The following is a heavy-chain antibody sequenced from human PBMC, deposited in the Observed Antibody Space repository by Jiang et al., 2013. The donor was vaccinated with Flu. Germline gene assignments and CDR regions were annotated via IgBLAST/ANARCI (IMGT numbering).Heavy chain of an antibody. CDR3: ARANSYYYGSGSSGGYYGMDV. CDR1: GFSLSTSGMC. J-gene: IGHJ6*02. Sequence: KPTQTLTLTCTFSGFSLSTSGMCVSWIRQPPGKALEWLALIDWDDDKYYSTSLKTRLTISKDTSKNQVVLTMTNMDPVDTATYYCARANSYYYGSGSSGGYYGMDVWGQGTTVTVSS. D-gene: IGHD3-10*01. V-gene: IGHV2-70*01. CDR2: IDWDDDK.